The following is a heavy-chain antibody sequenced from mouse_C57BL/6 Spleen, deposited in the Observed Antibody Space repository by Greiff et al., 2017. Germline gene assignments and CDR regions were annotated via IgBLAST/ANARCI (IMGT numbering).Heavy chain of an antibody. Sequence: VQLQQPGAELVKPGASVKLSCKASGYTFPSYWMHWVKQRPGRGLEWIGRIDPNTGGTTYNEKFKSKATLTVDKPSSTAYMQLSSLTSEDSAVYYCARGKNWDVYYAMDYWGQGTSVTVSS. D-gene: IGHD4-1*01. V-gene: IGHV1-72*01. CDR1: GYTFPSYW. J-gene: IGHJ4*01. CDR2: IDPNTGGT. CDR3: ARGKNWDVYYAMDY.